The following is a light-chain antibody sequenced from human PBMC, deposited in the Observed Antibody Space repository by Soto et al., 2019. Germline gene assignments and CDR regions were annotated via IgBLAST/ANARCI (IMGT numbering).Light chain of an antibody. CDR2: KTS. V-gene: IGKV1-5*03. CDR1: QNIGYW. Sequence: DIQVTQSPPTVSAFVGDRVTFSCRASQNIGYWLAWYQQKPGQAPVLLIEKTSSLQSGVASRFYGSGSGTDFTLTITSLQTDDVGTYYCQQYSRYWTFGPGTKVEIK. CDR3: QQYSRYWT. J-gene: IGKJ1*01.